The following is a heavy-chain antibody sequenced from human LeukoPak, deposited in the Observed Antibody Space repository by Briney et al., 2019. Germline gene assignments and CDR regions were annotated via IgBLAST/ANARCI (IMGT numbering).Heavy chain of an antibody. CDR3: ARGTYSGILTYFDY. V-gene: IGHV3-23*01. D-gene: IGHD1-26*01. CDR1: GFTFSSYS. CDR2: ISGSGDTT. Sequence: PGGSLGLSCAASGFTFSSYSMSWVRQAPGKGLEWVSLISGSGDTTNYADSVKGRFTISRDNSKNTLYLQVNSLRADDTAVYYCARGTYSGILTYFDYWGQGTLVTVSS. J-gene: IGHJ4*02.